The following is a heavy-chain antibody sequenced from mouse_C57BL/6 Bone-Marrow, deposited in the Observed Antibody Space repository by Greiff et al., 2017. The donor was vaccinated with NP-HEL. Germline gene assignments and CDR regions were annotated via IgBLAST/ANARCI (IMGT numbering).Heavy chain of an antibody. J-gene: IGHJ1*03. CDR3: ARPITTVVPDWYFDV. V-gene: IGHV1-81*01. Sequence: QVQLQQSGAELARPGASVKLSCKASGYTFTSYGISWVKQRTGQGLEWIGEIYPRSGNTYYNEKFKGKATLTADKSSSTAYMELRSLTSEDSAVYFCARPITTVVPDWYFDVWGTGTTVTVSS. D-gene: IGHD1-1*01. CDR2: IYPRSGNT. CDR1: GYTFTSYG.